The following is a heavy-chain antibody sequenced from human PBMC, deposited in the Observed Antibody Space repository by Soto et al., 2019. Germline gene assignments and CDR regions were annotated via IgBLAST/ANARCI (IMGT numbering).Heavy chain of an antibody. Sequence: QVQLQESGPRLVKPSQTLSLSCSVSGAYITRGDHYWSWIRQYPGQGLEWIGYISHTGKTYYSPSLKSRATISVDTSQNHFSLRLPSVTSAGTAVYYCGRVQGGVFLAQWFFDRCGRGTLGTVSS. CDR3: GRVQGGVFLAQWFFDR. D-gene: IGHD3-3*01. J-gene: IGHJ2*01. CDR1: GAYITRGDHY. CDR2: ISHTGKT. V-gene: IGHV4-31*03.